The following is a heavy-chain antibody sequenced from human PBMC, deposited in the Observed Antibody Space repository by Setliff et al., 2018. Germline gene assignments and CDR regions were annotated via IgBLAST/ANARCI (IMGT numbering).Heavy chain of an antibody. Sequence: SVKVSCKASGYTFTSYDISWVRQAPGQGLEWMGGIIPIFGTANYAQKFQGRVTITTDESTSTAYMELSSLRSEDTAVYYCARAQVAVAGTIFDYWGQGTLVTVSS. J-gene: IGHJ4*02. CDR2: IIPIFGTA. V-gene: IGHV1-69*05. CDR1: GYTFTSYD. CDR3: ARAQVAVAGTIFDY. D-gene: IGHD6-19*01.